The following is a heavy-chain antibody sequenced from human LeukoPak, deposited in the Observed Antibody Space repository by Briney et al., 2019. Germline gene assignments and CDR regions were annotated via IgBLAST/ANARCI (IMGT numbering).Heavy chain of an antibody. D-gene: IGHD6-13*01. J-gene: IGHJ3*02. Sequence: GGSLRLSCAASGFTFSSYGMHWVRQAPGKGLEWVAVIWYDGSNKYYADSVKGRFTISRNNSKNTLYLQMNSLRAEDTAVYYCARDLYSSSWYGAFDIWGQGTMVTVSS. CDR2: IWYDGSNK. CDR1: GFTFSSYG. V-gene: IGHV3-33*01. CDR3: ARDLYSSSWYGAFDI.